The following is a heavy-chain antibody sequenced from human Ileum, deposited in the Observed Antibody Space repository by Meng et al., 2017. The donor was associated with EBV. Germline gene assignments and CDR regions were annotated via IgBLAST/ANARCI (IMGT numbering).Heavy chain of an antibody. CDR3: ARRASQGVDP. J-gene: IGHJ5*02. V-gene: IGHV1-3*04. CDR1: VYSFVAYA. Sequence: QVQLVQSGTDVNKPGASVKLSCETSVYSFVAYAIRWVRQAPGQGLEWMGWINTLNGHTEYSQKFQGSVTITSDTSASTVYMELHSLRSQDTAVYYCARRASQGVDPWGQGTLVTVSS. CDR2: INTLNGHT.